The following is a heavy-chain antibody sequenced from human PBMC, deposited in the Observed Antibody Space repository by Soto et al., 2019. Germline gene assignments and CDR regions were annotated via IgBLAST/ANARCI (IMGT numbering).Heavy chain of an antibody. V-gene: IGHV1-3*01. Sequence: ASVKVSCKASGYTFTSYAMHWVRQAPGQRLEWMGWINAGNGNTKYSQKFQGRVTITRDTSASTAYMELSSLRSEDTAVYYCARQSLSGPFYYYYMDVWGKGTTVTVSS. CDR3: ARQSLSGPFYYYYMDV. J-gene: IGHJ6*03. D-gene: IGHD5-12*01. CDR1: GYTFTSYA. CDR2: INAGNGNT.